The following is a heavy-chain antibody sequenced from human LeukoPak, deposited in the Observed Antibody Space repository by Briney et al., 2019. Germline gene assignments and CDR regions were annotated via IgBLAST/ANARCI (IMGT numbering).Heavy chain of an antibody. CDR2: ISWEGSST. D-gene: IGHD3-3*01. Sequence: PGGSLRLSCAASGFTFGDYTMHWVRQAPGKGLEWISLISWEGSSTYYADSVKGRFTISRDISKSSLYLQMNNLRTEDFALYYCAKDRYSRDFWSAFGLWGKGTTVTVSS. CDR3: AKDRYSRDFWSAFGL. V-gene: IGHV3-43*01. J-gene: IGHJ6*04. CDR1: GFTFGDYT.